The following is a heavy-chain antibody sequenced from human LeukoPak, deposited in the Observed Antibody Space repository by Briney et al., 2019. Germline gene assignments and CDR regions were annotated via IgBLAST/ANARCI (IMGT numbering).Heavy chain of an antibody. CDR2: INGDGSST. J-gene: IGHJ3*02. Sequence: PGGSLRLSCAASGFTFSSYWMHWVRQAPGKGLVWVSRINGDGSSTAYADSVKGRFTISRDNAKNTVYLQMQSLRAEDTAVYYCARDLEVGWEYSYDAFDIWGQGTMVTVSS. V-gene: IGHV3-74*01. CDR3: ARDLEVGWEYSYDAFDI. CDR1: GFTFSSYW. D-gene: IGHD5-18*01.